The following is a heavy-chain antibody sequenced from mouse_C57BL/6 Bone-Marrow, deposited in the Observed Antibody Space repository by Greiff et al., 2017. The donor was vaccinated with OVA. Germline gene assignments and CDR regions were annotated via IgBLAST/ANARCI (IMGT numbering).Heavy chain of an antibody. D-gene: IGHD2-3*01. CDR3: AREDGYPVDY. CDR2: IYPGSGST. Sequence: VQLQQSGAELVKPGASVKMSCKASGYTFTSYWITWVKQRPGHGLEWIGDIYPGSGSTNYNEKFKSKATLTVDTSSSTAYMQLSSLTSEDSAVYYCAREDGYPVDYWGQGTSVTVSS. CDR1: GYTFTSYW. V-gene: IGHV1-55*01. J-gene: IGHJ4*01.